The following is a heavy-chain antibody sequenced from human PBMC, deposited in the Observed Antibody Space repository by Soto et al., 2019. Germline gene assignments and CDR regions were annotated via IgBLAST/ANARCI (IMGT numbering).Heavy chain of an antibody. CDR2: IYRTGRS. J-gene: IGHJ4*02. Sequence: SETLSLTCAVSGGSFTSNNWWTWVRQPPGQGLEWLGEIYRTGRSSYNPSLKSRVSISLDRSQDQFSRKVTSLTAADTAVYYCASRDPGTSVDYWGQGSLGAVSS. V-gene: IGHV4-4*02. D-gene: IGHD1-7*01. CDR1: GGSFTSNNW. CDR3: ASRDPGTSVDY.